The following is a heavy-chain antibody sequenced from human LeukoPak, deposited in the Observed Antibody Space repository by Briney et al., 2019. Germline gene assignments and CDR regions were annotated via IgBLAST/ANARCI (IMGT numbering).Heavy chain of an antibody. V-gene: IGHV3-13*01. J-gene: IGHJ4*02. CDR1: GFTFSSYD. CDR2: IGPAGDT. Sequence: GGSLRLSCAASGFTFSSYDMHWVRQPTGKGLEWVSAIGPAGDTYYPDSVKGRFTISRENAKNSLYLQMNSLRAGDTAVYYCAKAQYNWNRDYFDYWGQGTLVTVSS. CDR3: AKAQYNWNRDYFDY. D-gene: IGHD1/OR15-1a*01.